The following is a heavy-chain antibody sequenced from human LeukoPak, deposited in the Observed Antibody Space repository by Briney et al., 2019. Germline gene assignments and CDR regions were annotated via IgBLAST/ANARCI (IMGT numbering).Heavy chain of an antibody. Sequence: PSETLSLTCTVSGGSISNYYWSWIRQPPGKGLEWIGYIYYSGSTNYNPSLKSRVTISVDTSKNQFSLKLSSVTAADTAVYYCAGELEGYVYDYWGQGTLVTVSS. V-gene: IGHV4-59*12. D-gene: IGHD3-16*01. CDR3: AGELEGYVYDY. CDR1: GGSISNYY. CDR2: IYYSGST. J-gene: IGHJ4*02.